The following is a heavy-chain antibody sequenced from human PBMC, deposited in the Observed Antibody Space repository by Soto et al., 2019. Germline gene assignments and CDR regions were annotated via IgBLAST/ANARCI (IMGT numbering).Heavy chain of an antibody. CDR3: ARDSGYSYGSTYYYYYGMDV. J-gene: IGHJ6*02. CDR2: IYYSGST. Sequence: SETLSLTCTVSGGSISSYYWSWIRQPPGKGLEWIGYIYYSGSTNYNPSLKSRVTISVDTSKNQFSLKLSSVTAADTAVYYCARDSGYSYGSTYYYYYGMDVWGQGTTVTVSS. V-gene: IGHV4-59*01. D-gene: IGHD5-18*01. CDR1: GGSISSYY.